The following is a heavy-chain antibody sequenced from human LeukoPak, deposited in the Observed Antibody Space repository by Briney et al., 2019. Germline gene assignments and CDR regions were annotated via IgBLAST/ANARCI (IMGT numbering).Heavy chain of an antibody. J-gene: IGHJ4*02. CDR2: ISSSSSTI. V-gene: IGHV3-48*02. Sequence: GGSLRLSCAAPGFTFSTYSFNWVRQAPGKGLEWLSYISSSSSTIYYADSVKGRFTISRDNAKNSLYLQMNSLRDEDTAVYYCARVVRGISYYFDYWGQGTLVTVSS. D-gene: IGHD3-10*01. CDR1: GFTFSTYS. CDR3: ARVVRGISYYFDY.